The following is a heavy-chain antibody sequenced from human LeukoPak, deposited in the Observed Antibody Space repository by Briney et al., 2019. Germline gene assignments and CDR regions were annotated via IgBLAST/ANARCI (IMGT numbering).Heavy chain of an antibody. CDR2: ISYDGSNK. CDR1: GFTFSSYA. V-gene: IGHV3-30*04. D-gene: IGHD3-3*01. Sequence: GSLRLSCAASGFTFSSYAMNWVRQAPGKGLEWVAVISYDGSNKYYADSVKGRFTISRDNSKNTLYLQMNSLRAEDTAVYYCARDANDFWSGYQPFDYWGQGTLVTVSS. J-gene: IGHJ4*02. CDR3: ARDANDFWSGYQPFDY.